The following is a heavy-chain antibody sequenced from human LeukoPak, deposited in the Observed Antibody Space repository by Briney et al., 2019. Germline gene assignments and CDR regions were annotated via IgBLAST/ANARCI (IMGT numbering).Heavy chain of an antibody. V-gene: IGHV1-46*01. CDR1: GYTFSSYY. CDR3: ARSYVQKDAFDI. J-gene: IGHJ3*02. D-gene: IGHD1-1*01. CDR2: INPSGGST. Sequence: ASVKVSCKASGYTFSSYYMHWVRQAPGQGLEWMGSINPSGGSTTYAQKFQDRVTMTRDTSTSTVYMELSSLRSEDTALYYCARSYVQKDAFDIWGQGTMVTVSS.